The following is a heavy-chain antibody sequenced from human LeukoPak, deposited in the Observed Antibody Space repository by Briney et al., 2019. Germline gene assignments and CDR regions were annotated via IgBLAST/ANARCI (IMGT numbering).Heavy chain of an antibody. J-gene: IGHJ4*02. CDR3: AKDPSRGVGY. CDR1: GFTFSSYG. D-gene: IGHD3-10*01. CDR2: ISYDGSNE. V-gene: IGHV3-30*18. Sequence: PGGSLRLSCAASGFTFSSYGIHWVRQAPGKGLEWVALISYDGSNEYYADSVKGRFTISRDNSKNTLYLQMNSLRAEDTAVYYCAKDPSRGVGYWGQGTLVTVSS.